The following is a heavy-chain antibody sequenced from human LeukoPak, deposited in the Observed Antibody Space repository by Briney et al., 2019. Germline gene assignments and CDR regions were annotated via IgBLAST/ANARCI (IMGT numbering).Heavy chain of an antibody. V-gene: IGHV1-69*13. J-gene: IGHJ5*02. CDR2: IIPIFGTV. Sequence: ASVKVSCKASGGTFSSYAISWVRQAPGQGLEWMGGIIPIFGTVNYAQKFQGRVTITADESTSTAYMELSSLRSEDTAVYYCAREGITMVRGEWFDPWGQGTPVTVSS. D-gene: IGHD3-10*01. CDR3: AREGITMVRGEWFDP. CDR1: GGTFSSYA.